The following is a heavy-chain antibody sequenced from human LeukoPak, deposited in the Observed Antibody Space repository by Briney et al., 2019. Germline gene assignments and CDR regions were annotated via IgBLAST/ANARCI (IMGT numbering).Heavy chain of an antibody. J-gene: IGHJ6*03. CDR3: AIDYGELYYYYMDV. CDR2: IRYDGSNK. CDR1: GFTFSSYE. Sequence: GGSLRLSCAASGFTFSSYEMNWVRQAPGKGLEWVAFIRYDGSNKYYADSVKGRFTISRHSSEHTLYLKMNSLRAEDTAVYYCAIDYGELYYYYMDVWGKGTTVTISS. D-gene: IGHD3-10*01. V-gene: IGHV3-30*02.